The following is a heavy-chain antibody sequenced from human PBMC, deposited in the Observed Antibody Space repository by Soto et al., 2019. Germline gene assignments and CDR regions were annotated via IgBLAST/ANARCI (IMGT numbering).Heavy chain of an antibody. CDR1: VYSFAGYW. Sequence: GESLKGSEKGSVYSFAGYWITWVRQKPGKGLEWMGRIDPSDSQTYYSPSFRGHVTISVTKSITTVFLQWSSLRASDTAMYYCARQIYDSDTGPNFQYYFDSWGQGTPVTVSS. J-gene: IGHJ4*02. D-gene: IGHD3-22*01. CDR3: ARQIYDSDTGPNFQYYFDS. CDR2: IDPSDSQT. V-gene: IGHV5-10-1*01.